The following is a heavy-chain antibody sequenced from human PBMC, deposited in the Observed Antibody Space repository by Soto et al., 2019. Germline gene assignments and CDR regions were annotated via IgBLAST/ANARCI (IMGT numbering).Heavy chain of an antibody. D-gene: IGHD3-10*01. V-gene: IGHV4-34*01. CDR3: ARWFGYVLTDTRGFDY. CDR1: GGSFSGYY. Sequence: QVQLQQWGAGLLKPSETLSITCAVYGGSFSGYYWSWIRQPRGNGLEWIGEINHSGSTNYNPSLKSRVTISVDTSKNQFSLKLSSVTAADTAVYYCARWFGYVLTDTRGFDYWGQGTLVTVSS. J-gene: IGHJ4*02. CDR2: INHSGST.